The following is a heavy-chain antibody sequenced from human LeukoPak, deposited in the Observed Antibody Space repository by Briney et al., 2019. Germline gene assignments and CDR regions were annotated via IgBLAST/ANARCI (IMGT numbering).Heavy chain of an antibody. CDR2: IKQDGSEK. CDR3: ARDNYGSATDY. V-gene: IGHV3-7*03. Sequence: GGSLRLSCAASGFTFSSHWMTWVRQAPGKGLEWVANIKQDGSEKYYVDSVKGRFTISRDNAKNSLYPQMNSLRAEDTAVYYCARDNYGSATDYWGQGTQVTVSS. CDR1: GFTFSSHW. J-gene: IGHJ4*02. D-gene: IGHD3-10*01.